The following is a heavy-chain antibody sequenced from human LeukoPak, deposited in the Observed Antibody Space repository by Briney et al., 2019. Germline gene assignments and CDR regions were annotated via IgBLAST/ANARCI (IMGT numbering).Heavy chain of an antibody. CDR1: GFTLSNYD. D-gene: IGHD1-26*01. Sequence: GGSLRLSCAASGFTLSNYDMHWVRQTTGKGLEWVPGIGTAGDRYYPASVSGRFTISREIAKSSLYLQMNSLRAEDTAVYFCARVGLGAVHDAFDIWGQGTTVTVSS. CDR3: ARVGLGAVHDAFDI. J-gene: IGHJ3*02. CDR2: IGTAGDR. V-gene: IGHV3-13*04.